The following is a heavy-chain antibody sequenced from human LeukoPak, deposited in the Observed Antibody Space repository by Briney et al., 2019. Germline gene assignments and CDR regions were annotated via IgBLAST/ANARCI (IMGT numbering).Heavy chain of an antibody. J-gene: IGHJ4*02. D-gene: IGHD3-10*01. Sequence: TSETLSLTCTASNGSISSYHWSWVRQPPGKGLEWIGYILTSGTTNYNPSLKSRLTISVDTSKNRFTLKLSSVTAADTAVYYCARLRVSGSYLYYFDYWGQGTLVTVSS. CDR3: ARLRVSGSYLYYFDY. V-gene: IGHV4-4*09. CDR1: NGSISSYH. CDR2: ILTSGTT.